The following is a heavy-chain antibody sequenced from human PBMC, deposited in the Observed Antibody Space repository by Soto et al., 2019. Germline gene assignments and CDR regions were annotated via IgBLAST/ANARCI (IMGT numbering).Heavy chain of an antibody. CDR1: GYTFTSYA. D-gene: IGHD6-19*01. CDR3: ARAAHIAVAGAGGY. V-gene: IGHV1-3*01. Sequence: ASVKVSCKASGYTFTSYAMHWVRQAPGQRLEWMGWINAGNGNTKYSQKFQGRVTITRDTSASTAYMELSSLRSEDTAVYSCARAAHIAVAGAGGYWGQGTLVTVSS. J-gene: IGHJ4*02. CDR2: INAGNGNT.